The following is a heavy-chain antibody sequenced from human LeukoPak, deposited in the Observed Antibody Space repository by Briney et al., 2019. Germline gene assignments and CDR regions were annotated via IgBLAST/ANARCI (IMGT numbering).Heavy chain of an antibody. CDR2: MNPNSGNT. J-gene: IGHJ3*02. V-gene: IGHV1-8*03. Sequence: ASVKVSCKASGYTFTSYDINWVPQATGQGLEWMGWMNPNSGNTGYAQKFQGRVTITRNTSISTAYMELSSLRSEDTAVYYCASGLQYGGNSVYDAFDIWGQETMVTVTS. CDR3: ASGLQYGGNSVYDAFDI. CDR1: GYTFTSYD. D-gene: IGHD4-23*01.